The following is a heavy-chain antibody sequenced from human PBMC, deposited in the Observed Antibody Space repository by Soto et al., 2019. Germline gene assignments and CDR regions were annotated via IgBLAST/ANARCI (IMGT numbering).Heavy chain of an antibody. CDR1: GFSLSSTGVG. J-gene: IGHJ5*02. D-gene: IGHD3-3*01. CDR2: LFWNDDT. V-gene: IGHV2-5*01. CDR3: ALRHYDSAGGWFDP. Sequence: QITLKESGPTLVKPTQTLTLTCTFSGFSLSSTGVGVGWIRQPPGKALEWLALLFWNDDTRYSPSMKSRLAITKDTSKNQVVRTMTNMDPVDTATYYCALRHYDSAGGWFDPWGQGTLVTVSS.